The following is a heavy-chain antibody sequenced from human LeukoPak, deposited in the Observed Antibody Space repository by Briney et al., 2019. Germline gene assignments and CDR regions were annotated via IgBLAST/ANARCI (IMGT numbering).Heavy chain of an antibody. J-gene: IGHJ4*02. D-gene: IGHD1-26*01. CDR3: ARDQIVGATIDY. V-gene: IGHV3-30*03. Sequence: GGSLRLSCAASRFTFSIYGMPWVRQTPGKGLEWVAAISYDGSNKYYADSVKGRFTISRDNSKNTLYLQMTSLRAEDTAVYYCARDQIVGATIDYWGQGTLVTVSS. CDR1: RFTFSIYG. CDR2: ISYDGSNK.